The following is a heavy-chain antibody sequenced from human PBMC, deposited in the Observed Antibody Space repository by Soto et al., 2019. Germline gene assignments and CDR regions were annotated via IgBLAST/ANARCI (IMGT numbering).Heavy chain of an antibody. CDR2: ITTAGDT. J-gene: IGHJ3*02. D-gene: IGHD5-18*01. Sequence: EVQLVESGGGLVQPGESLRLSCAASGFTFSSYDMHWVRQATGKGLEWVSAITTAGDTFYPGSVKGRFTISRENAKNALDLQMNSRRAGDTAIYYCARGLGRGYGAGAFDIWGQGTMVTVSS. CDR1: GFTFSSYD. CDR3: ARGLGRGYGAGAFDI. V-gene: IGHV3-13*01.